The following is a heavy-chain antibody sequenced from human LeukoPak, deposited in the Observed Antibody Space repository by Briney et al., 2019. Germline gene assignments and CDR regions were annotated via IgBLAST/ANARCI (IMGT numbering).Heavy chain of an antibody. Sequence: GGSLRLSCVSSGFSFSNYAMSWVRQAPGKGLEWVSSISGSGGSTHYADSVKGRFTISRDNSKNTLYLQMNSLRAEDTAVYYCARIRGYSYGSDYWGQGTLVTVSS. CDR1: GFSFSNYA. CDR2: ISGSGGST. J-gene: IGHJ4*02. CDR3: ARIRGYSYGSDY. V-gene: IGHV3-23*01. D-gene: IGHD5-18*01.